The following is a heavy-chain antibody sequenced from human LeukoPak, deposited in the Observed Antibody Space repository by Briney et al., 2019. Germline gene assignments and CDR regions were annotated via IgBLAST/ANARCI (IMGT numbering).Heavy chain of an antibody. J-gene: IGHJ4*02. D-gene: IGHD3-22*01. V-gene: IGHV4-4*07. CDR1: GVSISSYY. Sequence: SETLSLTCTVSGVSISSYYWSWIRQPAGKGLEWIGRIHTSGTTNYNPSLKSRVTMSVDTPKNQFSLKLSSVAAADTAVYYCARAGYYYDSSGYYYLDYWGQGTLVTVSS. CDR3: ARAGYYYDSSGYYYLDY. CDR2: IHTSGTT.